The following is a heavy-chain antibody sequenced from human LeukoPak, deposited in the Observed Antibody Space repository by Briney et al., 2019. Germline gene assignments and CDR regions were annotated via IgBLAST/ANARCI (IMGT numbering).Heavy chain of an antibody. Sequence: GGSLRLSCAASGFTFSSYSMNSGGRGPGEGVQGVANIKQDGSKKYYVDSVKGRFTISRDNAKNSLYLQMNCLRAEDTAVYYCARSARGGYFVYWGQGTLVTVSS. CDR3: ARSARGGYFVY. D-gene: IGHD3-10*01. CDR2: IKQDGSKK. CDR1: GFTFSSYS. V-gene: IGHV3-7*01. J-gene: IGHJ4*02.